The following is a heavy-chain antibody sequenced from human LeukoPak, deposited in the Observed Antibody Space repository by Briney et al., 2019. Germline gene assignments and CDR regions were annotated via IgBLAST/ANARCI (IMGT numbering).Heavy chain of an antibody. V-gene: IGHV1-69*05. CDR3: ATNPKVATIPT. D-gene: IGHD5-12*01. CDR1: GGTFSSYA. CDR2: IIPIFGTA. J-gene: IGHJ5*02. Sequence: ASVKVSCKASGGTFSSYAISWVRQAPGRGLEWMGGIIPIFGTANYAQKFQGRVTITTDESTSTAYMELSSLRSEDTAVYYCATNPKVATIPTWGQGTLVTVSS.